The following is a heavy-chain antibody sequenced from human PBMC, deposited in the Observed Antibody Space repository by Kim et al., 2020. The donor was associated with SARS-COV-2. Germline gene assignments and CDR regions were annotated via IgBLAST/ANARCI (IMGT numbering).Heavy chain of an antibody. Sequence: YTPAFQGQVHISADKSISTAYLQWSSLKASDTAMYYCARQGYYYYYGMDVWGQGTTVTVSS. V-gene: IGHV5-51*01. J-gene: IGHJ6*02. CDR3: ARQGYYYYYGMDV.